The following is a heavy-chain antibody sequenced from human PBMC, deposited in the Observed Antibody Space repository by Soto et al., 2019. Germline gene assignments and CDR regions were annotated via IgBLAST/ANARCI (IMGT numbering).Heavy chain of an antibody. V-gene: IGHV3-30*18. CDR1: GFSFNNYG. CDR3: AKEISPKAGKWYFDL. J-gene: IGHJ2*01. D-gene: IGHD6-19*01. Sequence: PGGSLRLSCAASGFSFNNYGMHWVRQAPGKGLEWVAVVSYEGSVQYYTDSAKGRFTISRDNSKNTLYLQMNSLRDDDTAVYHCAKEISPKAGKWYFDLWGRGTLVTVSS. CDR2: VSYEGSVQ.